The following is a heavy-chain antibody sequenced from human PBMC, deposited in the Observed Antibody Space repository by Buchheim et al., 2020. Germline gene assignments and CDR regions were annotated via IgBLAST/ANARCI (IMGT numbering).Heavy chain of an antibody. J-gene: IGHJ4*02. CDR3: AKGPLSRYSSREYYFDY. Sequence: EVQLLESGGGLVQPGGSLRLSCAASGFTFSSYAMSWVRQAPGKGLEWVSAICGSGGSTYYADSVKGRFTISRDNSKNTLYLQMNSLRAEDTAVYYCAKGPLSRYSSREYYFDYWGQGTL. V-gene: IGHV3-23*01. CDR1: GFTFSSYA. CDR2: ICGSGGST. D-gene: IGHD6-13*01.